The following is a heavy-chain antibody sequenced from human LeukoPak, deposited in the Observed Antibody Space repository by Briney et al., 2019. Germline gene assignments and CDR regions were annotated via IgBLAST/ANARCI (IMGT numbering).Heavy chain of an antibody. CDR3: ARGPXDSSGYPQPIDYYFDY. Sequence: PSETLSLTCAVYGGSFSGYYWSWIRQPPGKGLEWIGEINHSGSTNYNPSLKSRVTISVDTSKNQFSLKLTSVTAADTAVYYRARGPXDSSGYPQPIDYYFDYWGQGTLATVSS. V-gene: IGHV4-34*01. D-gene: IGHD3-22*01. J-gene: IGHJ4*02. CDR2: INHSGST. CDR1: GGSFSGYY.